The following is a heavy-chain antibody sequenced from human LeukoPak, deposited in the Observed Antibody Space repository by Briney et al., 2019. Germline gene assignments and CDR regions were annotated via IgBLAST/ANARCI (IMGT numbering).Heavy chain of an antibody. Sequence: GGSLRLSCAASGFSFSDHYMDWVRQAPGKGLEWVANIKQDGSEKYYVDSVKGRFTISRDNAKNSPYLQMNSLRAEDTAVYYCARDRRFLEWLLYGDYWGQGTLVTVSS. J-gene: IGHJ4*02. CDR3: ARDRRFLEWLLYGDY. D-gene: IGHD3-3*01. CDR2: IKQDGSEK. CDR1: GFSFSDHY. V-gene: IGHV3-7*03.